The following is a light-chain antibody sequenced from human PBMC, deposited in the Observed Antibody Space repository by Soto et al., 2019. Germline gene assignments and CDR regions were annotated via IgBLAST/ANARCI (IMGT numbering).Light chain of an antibody. V-gene: IGKV3-11*01. J-gene: IGKJ1*01. CDR2: DAS. Sequence: EIVLTQSPATPSLSPGERATLSCRASQSVSSYLAWYQQKPGQAPRLLIYDASIRATGIPARFSGSGSVTDFTLTISSLETEEFAVYYCQQRSNWWWTFGQGTKVEIK. CDR3: QQRSNWWWT. CDR1: QSVSSY.